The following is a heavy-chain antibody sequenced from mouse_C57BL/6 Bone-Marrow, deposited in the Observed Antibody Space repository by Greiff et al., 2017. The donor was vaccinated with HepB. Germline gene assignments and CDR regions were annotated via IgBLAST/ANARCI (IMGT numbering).Heavy chain of an antibody. CDR3: ARGLTTVVARNFDY. J-gene: IGHJ2*01. V-gene: IGHV1-26*01. D-gene: IGHD1-1*01. CDR2: INPNNGGT. Sequence: VQLQQSGPELVKPGASVKISCKASGYTFTDYYMNWVKQSHGKSLEWIGDINPNNGGTSYNQKFKGKATLTVDKSSSTAYMELRSLTSEDSAVYYCARGLTTVVARNFDYWGQGTTLTVSS. CDR1: GYTFTDYY.